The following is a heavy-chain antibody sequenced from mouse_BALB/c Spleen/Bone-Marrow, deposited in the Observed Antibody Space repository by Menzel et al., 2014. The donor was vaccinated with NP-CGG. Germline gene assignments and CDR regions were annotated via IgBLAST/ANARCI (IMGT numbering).Heavy chain of an antibody. D-gene: IGHD2-10*01. J-gene: IGHJ3*01. Sequence: ANLVESGPGLGAPSQSLCITCTVSGFSLTRYGVHWVRQTPGPGLEWLGVIWAGGSTNCNSALMSRLSISKDNSKSQVFLKMNSLQTDDTAMHYCARDRGSYYGLSYWGQGTLVTVSA. CDR3: ARDRGSYYGLSY. V-gene: IGHV2-9*02. CDR1: GFSLTRYG. CDR2: IWAGGST.